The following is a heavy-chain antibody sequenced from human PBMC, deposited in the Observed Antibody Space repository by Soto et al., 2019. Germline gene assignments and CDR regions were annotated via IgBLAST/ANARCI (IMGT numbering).Heavy chain of an antibody. J-gene: IGHJ4*02. Sequence: SETLSLTCTFSGFSISSYYWSWIRQPPGKGLEWIGYIYHSGSTNYNPSLKSRVTISVDKSKNQFSLKLSSVTAADTAVYYCARGWWRYWGQGTLVTVSS. V-gene: IGHV4-59*12. CDR2: IYHSGST. D-gene: IGHD2-15*01. CDR3: ARGWWRY. CDR1: GFSISSYY.